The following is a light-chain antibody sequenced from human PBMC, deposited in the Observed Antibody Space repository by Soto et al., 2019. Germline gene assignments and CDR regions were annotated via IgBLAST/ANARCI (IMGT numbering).Light chain of an antibody. CDR2: GAS. V-gene: IGKV3-20*01. CDR1: QSVSSGY. J-gene: IGKJ5*01. Sequence: EIVMTQSPATLSVSPGARDTLSCRASQSVSSGYLAWYQQKPGQAPRLLIYGASSRATGIPDRFSGSGSETDFTLTISRLEPEDFAVYYCQRYGTSITFGQGTRLEIK. CDR3: QRYGTSIT.